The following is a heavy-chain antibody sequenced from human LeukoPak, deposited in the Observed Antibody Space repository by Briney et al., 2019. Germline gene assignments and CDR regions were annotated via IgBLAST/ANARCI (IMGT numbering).Heavy chain of an antibody. CDR2: IKQVGSEK. D-gene: IGHD2-2*01. Sequence: PGGSLRLSCAASGFTFSSSWMSWVRQAPGKGLEWVANIKQVGSEKYYVDSVKGRFTISRDSAKNSLYLQMNSLRAEDTAMYYCAKRRGEVPTASLDYWGQGTLVTVSS. CDR3: AKRRGEVPTASLDY. J-gene: IGHJ4*02. CDR1: GFTFSSSW. V-gene: IGHV3-7*03.